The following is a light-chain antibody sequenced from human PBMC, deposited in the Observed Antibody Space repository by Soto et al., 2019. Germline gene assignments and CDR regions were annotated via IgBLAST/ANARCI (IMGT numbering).Light chain of an antibody. CDR3: QQYNNWPPVT. CDR2: GAS. CDR1: QRVNNN. V-gene: IGKV3-15*01. J-gene: IGKJ5*01. Sequence: EIVMTQSPATLSVSPGERATLSCRASQRVNNNLAWYQQKPGQAPRLLIYGASTRATGIPARFSGSGSGTEFTLTISSRQSEDFAVYYCQQYNNWPPVTFGQGTRLEIK.